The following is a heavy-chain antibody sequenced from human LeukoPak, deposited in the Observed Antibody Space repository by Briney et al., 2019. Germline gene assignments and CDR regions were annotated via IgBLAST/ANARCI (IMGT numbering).Heavy chain of an antibody. Sequence: GGSLRLSCAASGFTFSSYAMSWVRQAPGKGLEWVSAISGSGSSTYYADSVKGRFTISRDNSKNTLYLQMNSLRAEDTAVYYCAKRYYGSGSYSDYWGQGTLVTVSS. CDR2: ISGSGSST. CDR3: AKRYYGSGSYSDY. V-gene: IGHV3-23*01. CDR1: GFTFSSYA. J-gene: IGHJ4*02. D-gene: IGHD3-10*01.